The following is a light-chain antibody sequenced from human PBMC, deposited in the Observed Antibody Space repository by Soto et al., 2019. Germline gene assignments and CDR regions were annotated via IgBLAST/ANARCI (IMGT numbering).Light chain of an antibody. Sequence: QSVLTQPASVSGSPGQSITISCTGTGSDVGGNNYVSWYQQYPGKAPKVMISDVSNRPSGVSNRFSGSKSGNTASLTISGLQAEDEADYYCSSYTTSSTLVFGGGTKVTVL. CDR3: SSYTTSSTLV. V-gene: IGLV2-14*01. CDR2: DVS. CDR1: GSDVGGNNY. J-gene: IGLJ2*01.